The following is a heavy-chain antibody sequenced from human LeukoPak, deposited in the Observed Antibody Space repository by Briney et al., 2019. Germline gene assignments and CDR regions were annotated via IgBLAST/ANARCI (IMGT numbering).Heavy chain of an antibody. V-gene: IGHV3-30*18. J-gene: IGHJ4*02. Sequence: GGSLRLSCAASGFTFSSYGMHWVRQAPGKGLEWVAVISYDGSNKYYADSVKGRFTISRDNSKNTLYLQMNSLRAEDTAVYYCAKDHDSSALDYWGQGTLVTVSS. D-gene: IGHD3-22*01. CDR3: AKDHDSSALDY. CDR2: ISYDGSNK. CDR1: GFTFSSYG.